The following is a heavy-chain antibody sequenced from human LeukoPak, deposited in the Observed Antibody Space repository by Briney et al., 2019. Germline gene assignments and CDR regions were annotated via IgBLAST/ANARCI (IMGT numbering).Heavy chain of an antibody. V-gene: IGHV3-48*03. CDR1: GFTLSNYE. Sequence: GGSLRLSCAASGFTLSNYEMNWVRQAPGKGLEWVSYISSSGSTIYYADSVKGRFTISRDNAKNSLYLQMNSLRAEDTAVYYCARDRLPDGLYWFDPWGQGTLVTVSS. CDR3: ARDRLPDGLYWFDP. J-gene: IGHJ5*02. D-gene: IGHD5/OR15-5a*01. CDR2: ISSSGSTI.